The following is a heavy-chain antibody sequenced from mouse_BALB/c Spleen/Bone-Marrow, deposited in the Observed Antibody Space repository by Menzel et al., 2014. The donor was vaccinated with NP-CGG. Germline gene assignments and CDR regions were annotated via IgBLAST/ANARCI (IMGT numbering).Heavy chain of an antibody. Sequence: QVQLQQPGPELVKPGASVRISCKASGYTFTSYYIHWVKQRPGQGLEWIGWIYPGNVNTKYNEKFKGKATLTADKSSSTAYMQLSGLTSEDSAVYLCARERGTTAYFDYWGQGTTLTVSS. D-gene: IGHD1-2*01. CDR2: IYPGNVNT. CDR1: GYTFTSYY. V-gene: IGHV1S56*01. CDR3: ARERGTTAYFDY. J-gene: IGHJ2*01.